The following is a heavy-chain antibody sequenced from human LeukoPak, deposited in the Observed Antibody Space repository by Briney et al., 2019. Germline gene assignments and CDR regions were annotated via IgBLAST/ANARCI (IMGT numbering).Heavy chain of an antibody. D-gene: IGHD2-2*01. CDR3: ARLAVCSSTSCSPGFGY. CDR2: ISSSSSTI. J-gene: IGHJ4*02. Sequence: PGGSLRLSCAASGFTFSSYSMNWVRQAPGKGLEWVSYISSSSSTIYYADSVKGRFTISRDNAKNSLYLQMNSLRAEDTAVYYCARLAVCSSTSCSPGFGYWGQGTLVTVSS. CDR1: GFTFSSYS. V-gene: IGHV3-48*01.